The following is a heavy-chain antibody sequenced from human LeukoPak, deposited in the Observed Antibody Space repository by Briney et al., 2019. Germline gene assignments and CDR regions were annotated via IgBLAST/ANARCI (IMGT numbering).Heavy chain of an antibody. CDR1: GFNFSSYE. CDR2: ISSSGSTI. D-gene: IGHD6-13*01. J-gene: IGHJ4*02. CDR3: ARVRSSSWTYDFDY. V-gene: IGHV3-48*03. Sequence: GGSLRLSCAASGFNFSSYEMNWVRQAPGKGLEWVSYISSSGSTIYYADSVKGRFTISRDNAKNSLYLQMNSLRAEDTAVYYCARVRSSSWTYDFDYWGQGTLVTVSS.